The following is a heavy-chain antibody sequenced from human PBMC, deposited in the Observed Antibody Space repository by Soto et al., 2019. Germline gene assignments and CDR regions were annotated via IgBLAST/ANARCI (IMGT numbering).Heavy chain of an antibody. CDR2: INPNSGDS. J-gene: IGHJ4*02. Sequence: QVQLVQSGAEVRKPGASVKVSCKASGYSFTGYYIHWLRQAPGQGLEWMGWINPNSGDSSFAQKFQGRVTMTRDTDITTAYMDLTSLRSDDTAVYSCATSGYSSSADYGYWGQGTLVTVSS. CDR3: ATSGYSSSADYGY. V-gene: IGHV1-2*02. CDR1: GYSFTGYY. D-gene: IGHD6-13*01.